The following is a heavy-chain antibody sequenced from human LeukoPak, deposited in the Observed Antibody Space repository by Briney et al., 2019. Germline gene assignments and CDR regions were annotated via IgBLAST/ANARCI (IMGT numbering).Heavy chain of an antibody. CDR2: VYYSGST. V-gene: IGHV4-30-4*08. CDR1: GGSISSGDYY. CDR3: ARGEGIAVAGLPFDY. D-gene: IGHD6-19*01. J-gene: IGHJ4*02. Sequence: SETLSLTCTVSGGSISSGDYYWSWIRQPQGKGLEWMGYVYYSGSTYYNPSLKSRVTISVDTSKNQFSLKLSSVTAADTAVYYCARGEGIAVAGLPFDYWGQGTLVTVSS.